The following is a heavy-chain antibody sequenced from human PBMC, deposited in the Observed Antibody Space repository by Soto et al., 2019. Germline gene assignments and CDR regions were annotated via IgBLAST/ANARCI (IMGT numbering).Heavy chain of an antibody. Sequence: PSETLSLTCTVSGGSISSGDYYWSWIRQPPGKGLEWIGYIYYSGSTYYNPSLKSRVTISVDTSKNQFSLKLSSVTAADTAVYYCARANCGGDCPPSSYYYYGMDVWGQGTTVTVSS. D-gene: IGHD2-21*02. CDR3: ARANCGGDCPPSSYYYYGMDV. J-gene: IGHJ6*02. V-gene: IGHV4-30-4*01. CDR2: IYYSGST. CDR1: GGSISSGDYY.